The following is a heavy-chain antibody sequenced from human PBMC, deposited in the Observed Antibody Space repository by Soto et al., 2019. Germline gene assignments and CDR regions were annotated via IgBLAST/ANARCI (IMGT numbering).Heavy chain of an antibody. J-gene: IGHJ5*02. CDR1: GGAIDSGGYS. CDR2: VYHVGST. V-gene: IGHV4-30-2*01. Sequence: SETLSLTCDVSGGAIDSGGYSWSWIRQLPGKGLEWIGYVYHVGSTHYNPSLKSRVSISLDRPKNQISLRLTSVTPADTAVYYCARDFGDFGGGYWFDPWGQGTLVTVSS. CDR3: ARDFGDFGGGYWFDP. D-gene: IGHD4-17*01.